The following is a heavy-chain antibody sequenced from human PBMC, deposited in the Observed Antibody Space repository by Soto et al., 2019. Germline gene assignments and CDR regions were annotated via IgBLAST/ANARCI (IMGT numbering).Heavy chain of an antibody. Sequence: SVKVSCKASGGTFSSYSISWVLQAPGQGLEWMGGIIPIFGTANYAQKFQGRVTITADESTSTAYMELSSLRSEDTAVYYCARVLESLGYYYDSSAARSGGMDVWGQGTTVTVSS. V-gene: IGHV1-69*13. CDR2: IIPIFGTA. CDR1: GGTFSSYS. J-gene: IGHJ6*02. CDR3: ARVLESLGYYYDSSAARSGGMDV. D-gene: IGHD3-22*01.